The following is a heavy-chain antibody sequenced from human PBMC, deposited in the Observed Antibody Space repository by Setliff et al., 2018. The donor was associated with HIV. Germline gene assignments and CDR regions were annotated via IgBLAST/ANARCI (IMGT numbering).Heavy chain of an antibody. D-gene: IGHD3-10*01. Sequence: QTGGSLRLSCAASGFTFDDYTMHWVRQAPGRRPEWVSLIHWDGGSPYYADSVKGRFTISRDNSKNSLYLQMNSLRPEDTAFYYCVKALMVQGVSLQYFQYWGQGTQVTVSS. CDR1: GFTFDDYT. J-gene: IGHJ1*01. V-gene: IGHV3-43D*03. CDR3: VKALMVQGVSLQYFQY. CDR2: IHWDGGSP.